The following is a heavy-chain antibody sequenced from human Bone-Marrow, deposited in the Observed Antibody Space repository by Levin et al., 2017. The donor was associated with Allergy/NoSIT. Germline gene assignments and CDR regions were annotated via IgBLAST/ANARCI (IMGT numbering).Heavy chain of an antibody. D-gene: IGHD1-1*01. Sequence: PGGSLRLSCAGSGFSFSSHDMHWVRQVPGKGLEWVSGIATGGATYYVSSAKGRFTISRDNAKNSLYLQMNSLRAGDTAVYYCARESLATSGTTGEAFDIWGQGTMVTVSS. CDR3: ARESLATSGTTGEAFDI. V-gene: IGHV3-13*01. J-gene: IGHJ3*02. CDR1: GFSFSSHD. CDR2: IATGGAT.